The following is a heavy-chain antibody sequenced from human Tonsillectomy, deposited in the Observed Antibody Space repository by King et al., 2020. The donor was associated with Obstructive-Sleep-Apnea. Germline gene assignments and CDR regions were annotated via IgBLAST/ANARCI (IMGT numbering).Heavy chain of an antibody. CDR1: GGSISSSSYY. Sequence: LQLQESGPGLVKPSETLSLTCTVSGGSISSSSYYWGWIRQPPGKGLEWIGSIYYSGTTYYNPSFESRVTISVDTSKKQLSLKLSSVTAADTAVYYCLGYYDSSGYSDGEDYYYGLDVWGQGTSVTVSS. CDR3: LGYYDSSGYSDGEDYYYGLDV. CDR2: IYYSGTT. D-gene: IGHD3-22*01. V-gene: IGHV4-39*07. J-gene: IGHJ6*02.